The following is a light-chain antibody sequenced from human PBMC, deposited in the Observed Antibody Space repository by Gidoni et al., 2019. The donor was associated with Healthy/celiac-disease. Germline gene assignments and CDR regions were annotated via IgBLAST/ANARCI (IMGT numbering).Light chain of an antibody. V-gene: IGKV3-11*01. CDR1: QSVSSY. Sequence: EIVLTQSPATLPLSPGERAILSCRASQSVSSYLAGYQQTPGQAPRRLIYDASNRAAGIPARFIGSGSGTDVTLTISSLQPEDFAVYYCQQRSNWPPLFTFGPGTKVEIK. CDR3: QQRSNWPPLFT. CDR2: DAS. J-gene: IGKJ3*01.